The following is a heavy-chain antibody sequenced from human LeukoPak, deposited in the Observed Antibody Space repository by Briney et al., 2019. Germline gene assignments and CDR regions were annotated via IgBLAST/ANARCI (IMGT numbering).Heavy chain of an antibody. CDR2: IIPILGIA. CDR1: GGTFSSYA. J-gene: IGHJ4*02. CDR3: ARGRRGYYYDSSGYCDY. D-gene: IGHD3-22*01. V-gene: IGHV1-69*04. Sequence: GASVKVSCKASGGTFSSYAISWVRQAPGQGLEWMGRIIPILGIANYAQKFQGRVAITADKSTSTAYMELSSLRSEDTAVYYCARGRRGYYYDSSGYCDYWGQGTLVTVSS.